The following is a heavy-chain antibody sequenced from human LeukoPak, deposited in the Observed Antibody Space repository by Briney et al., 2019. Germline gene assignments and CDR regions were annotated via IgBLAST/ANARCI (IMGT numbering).Heavy chain of an antibody. CDR2: IYYSGST. V-gene: IGHV4-59*13. CDR3: ARGGGSDKDAFDI. D-gene: IGHD6-19*01. CDR1: VGSISSYY. J-gene: IGHJ3*02. Sequence: SETLSLTCTVSVGSISSYYWSWIRQPPGRGGEWGGYIYYSGSTNYNPSLKSRVTISVDTSKNQFSLKLSSVTAADTAVYYCARGGGSDKDAFDIWGQGTMVTVSS.